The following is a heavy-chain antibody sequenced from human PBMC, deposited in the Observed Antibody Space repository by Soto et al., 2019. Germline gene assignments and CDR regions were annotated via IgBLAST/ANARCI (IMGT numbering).Heavy chain of an antibody. CDR3: EKRQYGSSWSAFAY. V-gene: IGHV3-23*01. Sequence: EVQLLESGGCLVQPGGSLRLSCAASGFTFSSYAMSWVRQAPGKGLEWVSAISDSGGITYYADSVKGRFTISRDNSQNTLNLQMNSLRAEDTAVYYCEKRQYGSSWSAFAYWGQGTLVTVSS. CDR1: GFTFSSYA. CDR2: ISDSGGIT. D-gene: IGHD6-13*01. J-gene: IGHJ4*02.